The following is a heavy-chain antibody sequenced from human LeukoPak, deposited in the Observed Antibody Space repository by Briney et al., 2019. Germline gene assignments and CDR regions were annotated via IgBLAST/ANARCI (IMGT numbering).Heavy chain of an antibody. CDR1: CCSSNSFY. CDR2: MYNSGRT. Sequence: SVTVSLICTVSCCSSNSFYWRWLPQPPGKGRKGISYMYNSGRTNYNPFLRSRVTISVDTSKNQFSLKLSSVTAADTAVYYFARYDVKGGRYDYFDYWGQGTLVTVSS. J-gene: IGHJ4*02. V-gene: IGHV4-59*01. D-gene: IGHD6-19*01. CDR3: ARYDVKGGRYDYFDY.